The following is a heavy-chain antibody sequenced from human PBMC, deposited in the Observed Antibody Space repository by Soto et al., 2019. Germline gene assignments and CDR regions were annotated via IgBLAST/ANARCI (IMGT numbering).Heavy chain of an antibody. D-gene: IGHD2-15*01. CDR1: GYTFSSYG. V-gene: IGHV1-18*01. CDR3: ARDFYCSGSTSYDVFDI. Sequence: ASVKVSCKASGYTFSSYGISWVRQAPGQGPEWMGWIGACNGDTKSTQKPQDRVTMTTDTSTSTAYMELRSLKSDDTAVYYCARDFYCSGSTSYDVFDIWGQGTMVTVSS. J-gene: IGHJ3*02. CDR2: IGACNGDT.